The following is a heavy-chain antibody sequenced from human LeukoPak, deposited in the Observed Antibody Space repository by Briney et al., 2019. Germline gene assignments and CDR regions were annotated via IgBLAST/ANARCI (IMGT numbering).Heavy chain of an antibody. D-gene: IGHD4-17*01. V-gene: IGHV3-21*01. CDR1: GFTFSSYS. Sequence: GGSLRLSCAASGFTFSSYSMNWVRQAPGKGLEWVSSISTSSSCIYYADSVKGRFTISRDNAKNSFYLQMNRLRAEDTAVYYCARDVGSVTMYEGAFDIWGQGTMVTVSS. J-gene: IGHJ3*02. CDR2: ISTSSSCI. CDR3: ARDVGSVTMYEGAFDI.